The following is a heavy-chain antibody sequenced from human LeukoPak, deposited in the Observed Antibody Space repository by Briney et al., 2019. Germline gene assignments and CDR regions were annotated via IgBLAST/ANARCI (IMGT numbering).Heavy chain of an antibody. CDR3: AKASQPLGGYFDY. CDR2: ISWNSGII. Sequence: GGSLRLSCAASGFTFDDYAMHWVRQAPGKGLEWVSGISWNSGIIDYADSVMGRFTISRDSAKNSLYLQMNSLRPEDTALYYCAKASQPLGGYFDYWGQGTLVTVSS. V-gene: IGHV3-9*01. CDR1: GFTFDDYA. D-gene: IGHD7-27*01. J-gene: IGHJ4*02.